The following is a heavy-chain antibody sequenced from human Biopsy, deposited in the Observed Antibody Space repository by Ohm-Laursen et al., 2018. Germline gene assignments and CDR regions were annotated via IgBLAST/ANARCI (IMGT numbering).Heavy chain of an antibody. CDR2: GEWDGYK. D-gene: IGHD6-13*01. J-gene: IGHJ6*02. V-gene: IGHV2-70*11. Sequence: TQTLTLTRSLSGFSLSDRGMCVSWIRQAPGKALEWLARGEWDGYKDHKASPQTKLSISKDTSNDQMVLTVNNVDPADTASYYCARTPILIVAAGLVYRHRRHLQGMDVWGQGIAVTVS. CDR3: ARTPILIVAAGLVYRHRRHLQGMDV. CDR1: GFSLSDRGMC.